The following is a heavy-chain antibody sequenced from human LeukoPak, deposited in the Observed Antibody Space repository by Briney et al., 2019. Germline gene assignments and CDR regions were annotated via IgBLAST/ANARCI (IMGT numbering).Heavy chain of an antibody. CDR2: IYYSGST. D-gene: IGHD3-3*01. J-gene: IGHJ4*02. Sequence: SETLSLTCTVSGGSISSYYWSWIRQPPGKGLEWIGYIYYSGSTNYNPSLKSRVTISVDTSKNQFSLKLSSVTAADTAVYYCARAGSYDFWSGYPIWGQGTLVTVSS. CDR1: GGSISSYY. CDR3: ARAGSYDFWSGYPI. V-gene: IGHV4-59*01.